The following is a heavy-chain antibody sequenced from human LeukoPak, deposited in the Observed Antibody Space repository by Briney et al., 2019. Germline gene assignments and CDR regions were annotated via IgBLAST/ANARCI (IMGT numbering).Heavy chain of an antibody. D-gene: IGHD3-22*01. CDR1: GFSFSSYG. Sequence: GGSLRLSCAGSGFSFSSYGMHWVRQAPGKGLEWMAFIRSDGSNKYYADSVKGRFTISRDNSKNTLYLQMNSLRAEDTAVYYCAREWGEPTYYYDSSGYYFYWGQGTLVTVSS. J-gene: IGHJ4*02. CDR3: AREWGEPTYYYDSSGYYFY. CDR2: IRSDGSNK. V-gene: IGHV3-30*02.